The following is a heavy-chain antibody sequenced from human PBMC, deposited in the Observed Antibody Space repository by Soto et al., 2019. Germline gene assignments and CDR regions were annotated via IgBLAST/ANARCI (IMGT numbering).Heavy chain of an antibody. CDR1: GGSISSGGYS. D-gene: IGHD2-15*01. Sequence: SETLSLTCAVSGGSISSGGYSWSWIRQPPGKGLEWIGYIYYSGSTNYNPSLKSRVTISVDTSKNQFSLKLSSVTAADTAVYYCARYSTENCSGGSCYSPENWFDPWGQGTLVTVSA. CDR3: ARYSTENCSGGSCYSPENWFDP. CDR2: IYYSGST. V-gene: IGHV4-61*08. J-gene: IGHJ5*02.